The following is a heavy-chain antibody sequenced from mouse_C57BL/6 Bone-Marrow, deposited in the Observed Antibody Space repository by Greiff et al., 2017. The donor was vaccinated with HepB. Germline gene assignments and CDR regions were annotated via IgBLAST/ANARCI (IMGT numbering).Heavy chain of an antibody. V-gene: IGHV1-69*01. D-gene: IGHD1-1*02. CDR3: ARGGGKRGFAY. CDR1: GYTFTSYW. CDR2: IDPSDSYT. J-gene: IGHJ3*01. Sequence: QVQLQQPGAELVMPGASVKLSCKASGYTFTSYWMHWVKQRPGQGLEWIGEIDPSDSYTNYNQKFKGKSTLTVDKSSSTAYMQLSSLTSEDSAVYYCARGGGKRGFAYWGQGTLVTVSA.